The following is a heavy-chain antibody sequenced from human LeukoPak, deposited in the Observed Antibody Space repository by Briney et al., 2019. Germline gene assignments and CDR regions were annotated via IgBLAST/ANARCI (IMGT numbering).Heavy chain of an antibody. Sequence: KPGESLKISCKGSGYSFTSYWIGWVRQMPGKGLEWMGIIYPGDSDTRYSPSFQGQVTISADKSISTAYLQWSSLKPSDTAMYYCARVYCSSTSCPENWFDPWGQGTLVTVSS. CDR2: IYPGDSDT. D-gene: IGHD2-2*01. CDR3: ARVYCSSTSCPENWFDP. CDR1: GYSFTSYW. V-gene: IGHV5-51*01. J-gene: IGHJ5*02.